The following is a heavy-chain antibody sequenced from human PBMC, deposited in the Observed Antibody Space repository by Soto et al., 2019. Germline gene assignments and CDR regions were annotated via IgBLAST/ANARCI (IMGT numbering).Heavy chain of an antibody. Sequence: ASVKVSCKASGGTFSSYAISWVRQAPGQGLEWMGGIIPIFGTANYAQKFQGRVTITADESTSTAYMELSSLRSEDTAVYYCARDSGPVGATFDWGQGTLVTVSS. D-gene: IGHD1-26*01. V-gene: IGHV1-69*13. CDR3: ARDSGPVGATFD. CDR1: GGTFSSYA. J-gene: IGHJ4*02. CDR2: IIPIFGTA.